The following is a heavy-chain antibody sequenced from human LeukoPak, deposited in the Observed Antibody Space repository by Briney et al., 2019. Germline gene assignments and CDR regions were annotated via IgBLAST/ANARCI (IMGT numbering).Heavy chain of an antibody. CDR1: GGSISSSSYY. J-gene: IGHJ5*02. CDR3: ASNWGGYYDSSGYHS. Sequence: SETLSLTCTVSGGSISSSSYYWGWIRQPPGKGLEWIGSIYYSGSTYYNPSLKSRVTISVDTSMNQFSLKLSSVTAADTAVYYCASNWGGYYDSSGYHSWGQGTLVTVSS. D-gene: IGHD3-22*01. V-gene: IGHV4-39*07. CDR2: IYYSGST.